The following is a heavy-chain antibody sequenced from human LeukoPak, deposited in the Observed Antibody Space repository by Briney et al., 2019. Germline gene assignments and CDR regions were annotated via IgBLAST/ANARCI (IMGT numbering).Heavy chain of an antibody. CDR2: VSGSRGST. D-gene: IGHD6-13*01. V-gene: IGHV3-23*01. Sequence: GGSLRLSCAASGFTFSSYAMTWVRQAPGKGLEWVSDVSGSRGSTYYADSVKGRFTISRDNSKNTLYLQMNSLRAEDTALYYCANLYSTNYWGQGTLVTVSS. CDR3: ANLYSTNY. CDR1: GFTFSSYA. J-gene: IGHJ4*02.